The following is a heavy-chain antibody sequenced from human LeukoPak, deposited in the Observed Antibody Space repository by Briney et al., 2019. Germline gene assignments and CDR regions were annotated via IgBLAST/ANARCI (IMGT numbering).Heavy chain of an antibody. V-gene: IGHV3-30*02. D-gene: IGHD3-10*01. J-gene: IGHJ4*02. CDR3: AKDIGSYYDH. Sequence: GGSLRLSCVASGFTFSSNGMHWVRQGPGKGLEWVTFIQYDGSKKYYADSVKGRFTISRDNSKNTLYLETNSLRAEDTAVYYCAKDIGSYYDHWGQGILVTVSS. CDR2: IQYDGSKK. CDR1: GFTFSSNG.